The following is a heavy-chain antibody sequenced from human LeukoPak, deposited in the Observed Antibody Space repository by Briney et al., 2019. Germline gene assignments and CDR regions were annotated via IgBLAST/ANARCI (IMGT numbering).Heavy chain of an antibody. D-gene: IGHD6-13*01. CDR1: GYTFTSYD. Sequence: ASLKVSCKASGYTFTSYDINWVRQATGQGLEWMGWMNPNSGNTGYAQKFQGRVTMTRNTSISTAYMELSSLRSEDTAVCYCASRYSSSWYEYYYYYYMDVWGKGTTVTVSS. CDR2: MNPNSGNT. J-gene: IGHJ6*03. CDR3: ASRYSSSWYEYYYYYYMDV. V-gene: IGHV1-8*01.